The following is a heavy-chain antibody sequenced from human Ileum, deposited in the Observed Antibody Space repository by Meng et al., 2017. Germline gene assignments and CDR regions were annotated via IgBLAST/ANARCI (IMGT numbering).Heavy chain of an antibody. CDR1: GGSVSDGDYY. V-gene: IGHV4-31*03. CDR3: ARVYYDSSGLNWFDS. Sequence: QGQLQESGPGRVKPSQTLALTCTVSGGSVSDGDYYWSWVRQHPGKGLECIGHMYSSGNAYYNPSLKSRVSMSVDTSKNQFSVRLSSVTAADTAIYYCARVYYDSSGLNWFDSWGQGTLVTVSS. J-gene: IGHJ5*01. D-gene: IGHD3-22*01. CDR2: MYSSGNA.